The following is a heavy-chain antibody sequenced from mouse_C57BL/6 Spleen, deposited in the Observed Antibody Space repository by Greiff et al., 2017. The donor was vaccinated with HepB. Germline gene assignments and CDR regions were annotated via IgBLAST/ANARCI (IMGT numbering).Heavy chain of an antibody. V-gene: IGHV5-17*01. J-gene: IGHJ4*01. Sequence: EVMLVESGGGLVKPGGSLKLSCAASGFTFSDYGMHWVRQSPEKGLEWVAYISSGSSTISYADTVKDRFTISRDNAKNTLFRQMTSLRSEDTAMYYCARPHYYGSSPYAMDYWGQGTSVTVSS. D-gene: IGHD1-1*01. CDR1: GFTFSDYG. CDR2: ISSGSSTI. CDR3: ARPHYYGSSPYAMDY.